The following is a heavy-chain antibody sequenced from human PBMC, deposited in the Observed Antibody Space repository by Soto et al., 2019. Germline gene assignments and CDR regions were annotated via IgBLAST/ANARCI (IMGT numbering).Heavy chain of an antibody. CDR3: AREGGESSDGLYYFDS. Sequence: SETLSLTCTVSGGSTSSDNYWSWIPQPPGKGLEWIGHIYYSGNTDYNPSLKSRLAISIDTSKNQFSLKLSSVTAADTAVYFCAREGGESSDGLYYFDSWGQGSLVTVSS. J-gene: IGHJ4*02. V-gene: IGHV4-30-4*01. CDR2: IYYSGNT. D-gene: IGHD3-16*01. CDR1: GGSTSSDNY.